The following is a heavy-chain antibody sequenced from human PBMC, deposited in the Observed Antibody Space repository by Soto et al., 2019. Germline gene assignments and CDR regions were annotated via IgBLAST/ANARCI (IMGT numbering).Heavy chain of an antibody. CDR1: GGSISSGGYY. Sequence: QVQLQESGPGLVKPSQTLSLTCTVSGGSISSGGYYWSWIRQHPGKGLEWIGYLYYSGSTYYNPSLKSRVTIPVDTPKSQCSLKLRSVTAADTAVYYCARADLEWLFVFDYWGQGTLVTVSS. CDR2: LYYSGST. J-gene: IGHJ4*02. D-gene: IGHD3-3*01. CDR3: ARADLEWLFVFDY. V-gene: IGHV4-31*03.